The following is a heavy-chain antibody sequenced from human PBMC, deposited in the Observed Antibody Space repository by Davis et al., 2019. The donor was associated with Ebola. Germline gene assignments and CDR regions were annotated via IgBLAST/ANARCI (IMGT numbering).Heavy chain of an antibody. D-gene: IGHD6-6*01. V-gene: IGHV1-2*04. J-gene: IGHJ6*02. CDR2: INPNSGGT. CDR3: AREGSIAAPYGMDV. CDR1: GYTFTGYY. Sequence: APVKVSCKASGYTFTGYYMHWVRQAPGQGLEWMGWINPNSGGTNYAQKFQGWVTMTRDTSISTAYMELSSLRSEDTAVYYCAREGSIAAPYGMDVWGQGTTVTVSS.